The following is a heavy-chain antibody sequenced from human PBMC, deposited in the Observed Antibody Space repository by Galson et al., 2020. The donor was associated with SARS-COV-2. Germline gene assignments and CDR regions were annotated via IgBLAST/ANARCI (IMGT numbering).Heavy chain of an antibody. V-gene: IGHV5-51*01. Sequence: KLGESLKISCKGSGYSFTSYWIGWVRQMPGKGLEWMGIIYPGDSDTRYSPSFQGQVTISADKSISTAYLQWSSLKASDTAMYYCARHSTSYSGYDLWYFDYWGQGTLVTVSS. CDR3: ARHSTSYSGYDLWYFDY. J-gene: IGHJ4*02. D-gene: IGHD5-12*01. CDR1: GYSFTSYW. CDR2: IYPGDSDT.